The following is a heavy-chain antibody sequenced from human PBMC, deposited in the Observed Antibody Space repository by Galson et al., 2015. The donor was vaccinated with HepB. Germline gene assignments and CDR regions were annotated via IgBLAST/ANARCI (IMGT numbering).Heavy chain of an antibody. CDR3: ARHGTLVRGLPPIYYYYFDY. Sequence: SETLSLTCTVSGGSISSGYYYWGWIRQPPGKGLEWIGTIYYSGSSYYNPSLESRVTISVDTSRNQFSLKLSSVTAADTAVYYCARHGTLVRGLPPIYYYYFDYWGQGTLVTVSS. CDR1: GGSISSGYYY. CDR2: IYYSGSS. V-gene: IGHV4-39*01. J-gene: IGHJ4*02. D-gene: IGHD3-10*01.